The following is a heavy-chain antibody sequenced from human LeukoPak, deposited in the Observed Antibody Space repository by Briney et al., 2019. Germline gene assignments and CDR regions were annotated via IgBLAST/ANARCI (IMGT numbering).Heavy chain of an antibody. Sequence: GASVKVSCKASGYTFTSYYMHWVRQAPGQGLEWMGIINPSGGSTSYAQKFQGRVTMTRDTSTSTVYMELSSLRSEDTAVYYCARDYHRRYYYDSSGYQVGYWGQGTLVTVSS. J-gene: IGHJ4*02. CDR2: INPSGGST. D-gene: IGHD3-22*01. CDR1: GYTFTSYY. V-gene: IGHV1-46*01. CDR3: ARDYHRRYYYDSSGYQVGY.